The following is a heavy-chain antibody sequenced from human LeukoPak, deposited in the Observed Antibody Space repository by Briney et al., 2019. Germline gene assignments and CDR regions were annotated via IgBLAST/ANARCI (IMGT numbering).Heavy chain of an antibody. CDR1: GFTFSSYG. CDR3: AKDHGAAAGSLDY. J-gene: IGHJ4*02. V-gene: IGHV3-30*02. CDR2: IRYDGSNK. D-gene: IGHD6-13*01. Sequence: PGGSLRLSCAASGFTFSSYGMHLVRQAPGKGLEWVAFIRYDGSNKYYADSVKGRFTISRDNSKNTLYLQMNSLRTEDTAVYYCAKDHGAAAGSLDYWGQGTLVTVSS.